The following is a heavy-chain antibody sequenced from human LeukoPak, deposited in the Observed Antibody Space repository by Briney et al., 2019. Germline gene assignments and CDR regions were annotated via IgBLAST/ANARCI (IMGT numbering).Heavy chain of an antibody. Sequence: GASVTVSFTASGGTFSSYAISWVRRAPGQGLEWMGWISAYNGNTNYAQKLQGRVTMTTDTSTSTAYMELRSLRSDDTAVYYCARASHYYGMDVWGQGTTVTVSS. J-gene: IGHJ6*02. CDR3: ARASHYYGMDV. CDR2: ISAYNGNT. V-gene: IGHV1-18*01. CDR1: GGTFSSYA.